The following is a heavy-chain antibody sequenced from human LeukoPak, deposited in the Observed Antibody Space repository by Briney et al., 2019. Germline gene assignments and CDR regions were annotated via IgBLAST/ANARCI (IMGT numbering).Heavy chain of an antibody. D-gene: IGHD6-19*01. J-gene: IGHJ4*02. CDR1: GFTFSSYA. CDR3: AKLYSSGWYVADY. V-gene: IGHV3-23*01. Sequence: GSLRLSCAASGFTFSSYAMSWVRQAPGKGLEWVSAISGSGGSTYYADSVKGRFTISRDNSKNTLFLHMTSLRAEDTAVYYCAKLYSSGWYVADYWGQGTLVTVSS. CDR2: ISGSGGST.